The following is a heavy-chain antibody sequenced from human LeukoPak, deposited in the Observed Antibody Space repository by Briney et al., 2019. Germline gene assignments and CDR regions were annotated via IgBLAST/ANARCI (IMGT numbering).Heavy chain of an antibody. Sequence: MSSETLSLTCTVSGGSISRSSYYWGWIRQPPGKALEWIGSIYFSGSTYYNPSLKSRVTISVDTSKNQFSLKLSSVTAADTAVYYCARAGFRYSSTSCHMGDWFDPWGQGTLVTVSS. CDR1: GGSISRSSYY. CDR3: ARAGFRYSSTSCHMGDWFDP. J-gene: IGHJ5*02. V-gene: IGHV4-39*01. D-gene: IGHD2-2*02. CDR2: IYFSGST.